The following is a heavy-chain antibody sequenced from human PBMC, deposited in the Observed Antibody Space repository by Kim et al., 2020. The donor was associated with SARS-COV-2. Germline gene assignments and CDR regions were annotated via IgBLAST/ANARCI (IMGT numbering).Heavy chain of an antibody. Sequence: GGSLRLSCAASGFTFGDYAMHWVRQAPGKGLEWVSGIIWNSGSIGYADSVKGRFTISRDNAKNSLYLQMNSLRAEDTALYYCAKGRSSSWEYPFDYWGQGTLVTVSS. V-gene: IGHV3-9*01. CDR2: IIWNSGSI. CDR3: AKGRSSSWEYPFDY. J-gene: IGHJ4*02. CDR1: GFTFGDYA. D-gene: IGHD6-13*01.